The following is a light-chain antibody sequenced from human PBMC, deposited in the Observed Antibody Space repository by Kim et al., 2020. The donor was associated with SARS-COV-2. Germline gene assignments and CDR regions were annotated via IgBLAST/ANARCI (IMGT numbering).Light chain of an antibody. J-gene: IGKJ5*01. CDR2: DAS. CDR1: QSVGTY. Sequence: VVRQPPATLSLSPGERATLSCRASQSVGTYLAWYQQKPGQAPRLLIYDASKRATGIPARFRGSGSGTDFTLTIGTLEPADSAVYYCQQRGNFGQGTRLEIK. CDR3: QQRGN. V-gene: IGKV3-11*01.